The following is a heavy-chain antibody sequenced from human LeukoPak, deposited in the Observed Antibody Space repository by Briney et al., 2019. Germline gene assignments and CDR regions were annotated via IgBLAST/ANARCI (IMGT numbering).Heavy chain of an antibody. CDR3: ARDPIPGYSSGWYE. CDR2: IKQDGSEK. D-gene: IGHD6-19*01. CDR1: GFTFSSYW. Sequence: QPGGSLRLSCAASGFTFSSYWMSWVRQAPGKGLEWVANIKQDGSEKYYVDSVKGRFTISRDNAKNSLYLQMNSLRDEDTAVYYCARDPIPGYSSGWYEWGQGTLATVSS. J-gene: IGHJ4*02. V-gene: IGHV3-7*01.